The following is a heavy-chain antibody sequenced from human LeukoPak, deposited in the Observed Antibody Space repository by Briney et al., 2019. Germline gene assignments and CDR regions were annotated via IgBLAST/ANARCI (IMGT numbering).Heavy chain of an antibody. Sequence: GGSLRLSCAASGFTFSTYGMSWVRQAPGKGLEWVSAISGSDGDTYYADSVKGRFTISRDNSKNTLYLQMNSLRAEDTAVYYCAKLLSYADRDYWGQGTLVTVSS. D-gene: IGHD4-17*01. J-gene: IGHJ4*02. CDR2: ISGSDGDT. CDR3: AKLLSYADRDY. V-gene: IGHV3-23*01. CDR1: GFTFSTYG.